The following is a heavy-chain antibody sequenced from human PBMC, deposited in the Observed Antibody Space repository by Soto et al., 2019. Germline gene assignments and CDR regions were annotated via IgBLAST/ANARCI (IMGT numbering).Heavy chain of an antibody. V-gene: IGHV3-15*01. CDR3: RGPRFWNYFDY. J-gene: IGHJ4*02. Sequence: VGSLRLSCAASGFTFSNAWMSWVRQAPGKGLEWVGRIKSKTDGGTTDYAAPVKGRFTISRDDSKNTLYLQMNSLKTEGTAVYYCRGPRFWNYFDYWGQGTLVTVSS. D-gene: IGHD1-1*01. CDR2: IKSKTDGGTT. CDR1: GFTFSNAW.